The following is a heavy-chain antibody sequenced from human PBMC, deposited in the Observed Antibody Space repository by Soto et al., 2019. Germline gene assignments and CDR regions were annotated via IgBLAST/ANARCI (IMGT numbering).Heavy chain of an antibody. Sequence: ASVKVSCKASGGTFSSYAISWVRQAPGQGLEWMGGIIPIFGTANYAQKFQGRVTITADESTSTAYMKLSSLRSEDTAGYDCARATQDMVVVPAAGGWFDPWGQGTLVTVSS. CDR1: GGTFSSYA. D-gene: IGHD2-2*01. CDR2: IIPIFGTA. V-gene: IGHV1-69*13. J-gene: IGHJ5*02. CDR3: ARATQDMVVVPAAGGWFDP.